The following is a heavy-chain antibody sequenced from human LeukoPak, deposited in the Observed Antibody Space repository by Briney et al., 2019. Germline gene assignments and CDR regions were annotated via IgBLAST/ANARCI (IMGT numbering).Heavy chain of an antibody. V-gene: IGHV4-34*01. Sequence: SETLSLTCAVYGGSFSGYYWSWIRQPPGKGLEWIGEINHSGSTNYNPSLKSRVAISVDTSKNHFSLKLTSVTAGDTAVYYCARGYLYWGQGTLVTVSS. J-gene: IGHJ4*02. CDR2: INHSGST. CDR1: GGSFSGYY. CDR3: ARGYLY.